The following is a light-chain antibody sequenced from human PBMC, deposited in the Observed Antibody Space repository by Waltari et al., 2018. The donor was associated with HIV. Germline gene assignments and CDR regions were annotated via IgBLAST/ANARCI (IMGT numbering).Light chain of an antibody. CDR1: SSAVGVYTY. CDR3: CSYAGSDVV. Sequence: QSALTQPPSASGSPGQSVTISCTGTSSAVGVYTYISWYQQHPGKAPKLMIFEVTKRPSGVPDRFSGSKSGNTASLTVSGLQAEDEAVYYCCSYAGSDVVFGGGTKLTVL. V-gene: IGLV2-8*01. J-gene: IGLJ2*01. CDR2: EVT.